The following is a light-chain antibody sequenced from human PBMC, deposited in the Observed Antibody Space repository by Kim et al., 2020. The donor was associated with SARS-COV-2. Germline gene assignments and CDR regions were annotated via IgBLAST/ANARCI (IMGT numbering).Light chain of an antibody. CDR2: QDS. Sequence: SYELTQPPSVSVSPGQTATITCSGHNLGEKFSCWYQQRPGRSPILLMYQDSKRPSGIPERFSGSNSGNTATLTISGTQAVDEADYFCQAWDTNLVVFGGG. CDR3: QAWDTNLVV. J-gene: IGLJ2*01. V-gene: IGLV3-1*01. CDR1: NLGEKF.